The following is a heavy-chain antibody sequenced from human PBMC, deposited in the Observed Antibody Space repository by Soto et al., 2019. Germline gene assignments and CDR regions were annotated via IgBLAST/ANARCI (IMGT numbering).Heavy chain of an antibody. CDR1: GFTFSSYG. Sequence: PGGSLRLSCAASGFTFSSYGMHWVRQAPGKGLEWVAVIWYDGSNKYYADSVKGRFTISRDNSKNTLYLQMNSLRAGDTAVYYCARVWPKSRIMITFGDGMDVWGQGTTVTVSS. CDR2: IWYDGSNK. CDR3: ARVWPKSRIMITFGDGMDV. D-gene: IGHD3-16*01. V-gene: IGHV3-33*01. J-gene: IGHJ6*02.